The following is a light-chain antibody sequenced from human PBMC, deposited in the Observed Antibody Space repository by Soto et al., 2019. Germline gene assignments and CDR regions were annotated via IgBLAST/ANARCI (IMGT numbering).Light chain of an antibody. CDR2: DVT. J-gene: IGLJ1*01. Sequence: QSALHHASSGSRSDRHSISISRPATSSDVGGYNYVSWYQQHPGKAPKLMIYDVTNRPSGISNRFSGSKSGNTASLTISGLQAEDEADYYCSSYTSTSTYVFGTGTKVTVL. V-gene: IGLV2-14*01. CDR3: SSYTSTSTYV. CDR1: SSDVGGYNY.